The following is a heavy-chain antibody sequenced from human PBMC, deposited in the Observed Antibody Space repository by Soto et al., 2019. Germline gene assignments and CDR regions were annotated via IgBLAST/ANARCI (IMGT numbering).Heavy chain of an antibody. CDR1: GYAFGHTSYS. CDR2: VSSYKGNT. Sequence: QVQLVQSGAEVKKPGASVTVSCKAAGYAFGHTSYSITWVRQAPGQGLEWMGWVSSYKGNTNYAQKFQGRVTMTTDTSASTAYMELTSLRSDDTAVYYCARLIGVYPDYWGQGTLVTVSS. CDR3: ARLIGVYPDY. D-gene: IGHD2-8*01. V-gene: IGHV1-18*04. J-gene: IGHJ4*02.